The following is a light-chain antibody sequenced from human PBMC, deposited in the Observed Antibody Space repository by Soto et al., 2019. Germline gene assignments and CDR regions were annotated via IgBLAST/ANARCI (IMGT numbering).Light chain of an antibody. CDR2: AAS. V-gene: IGKV1-39*01. CDR1: QSISSY. Sequence: DIQMTQSPSSLSASVGDRVTITCRASQSISSYLNWYQQKPGKAPKLLIYAASSLQSGVPSRFSGSGSGTDFTLTISSLQPEDFATYSCQQSYSTLPYTFGQGTKVGIK. J-gene: IGKJ2*01. CDR3: QQSYSTLPYT.